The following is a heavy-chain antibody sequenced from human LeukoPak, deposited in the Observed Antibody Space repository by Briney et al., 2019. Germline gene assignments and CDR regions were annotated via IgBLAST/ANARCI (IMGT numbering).Heavy chain of an antibody. CDR2: IIPIFGTA. V-gene: IGHV1-69*01. CDR3: ARAYSGYDFFDY. Sequence: SVKVSCKASGGTFSRYAISWVRQAPGQGLEWMGGIIPIFGTANYAQKFQGRVTITADESTSTAYMEVSSLRSEDTAVYYCARAYSGYDFFDYWGQGILVTASS. J-gene: IGHJ4*02. CDR1: GGTFSRYA. D-gene: IGHD5-12*01.